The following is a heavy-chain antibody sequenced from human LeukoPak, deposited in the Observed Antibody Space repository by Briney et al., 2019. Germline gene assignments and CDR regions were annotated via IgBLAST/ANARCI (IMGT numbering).Heavy chain of an antibody. J-gene: IGHJ4*02. D-gene: IGHD2-2*01. CDR1: GFTLSTYW. V-gene: IGHV3-74*01. CDR2: INSDGTST. CDR3: STGHCTSTSCSSRDY. Sequence: GGSLRLSCAGSGFTLSTYWMCWVRQAPGKGLVWVSCINSDGTSTSYADSVKGRFTISRDNAKNTLYLQMNSLRAEDTAVYYCSTGHCTSTSCSSRDYWGQGTLVTVSS.